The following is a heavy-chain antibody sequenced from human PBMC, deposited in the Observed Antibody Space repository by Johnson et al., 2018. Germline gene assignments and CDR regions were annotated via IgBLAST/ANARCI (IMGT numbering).Heavy chain of an antibody. D-gene: IGHD3-16*01. Sequence: QVQLQQWGAGLLKPSETLSLTCAVSGASISSYFWTWVRQPPGKGLEWIGYIHYNGRTNYNPSLKSRVTMSVDRSKNQFSLRLSSVTAAYTAVFYCAKIKEGGASFDIWGQGTRVIVSS. CDR3: AKIKEGGASFDI. J-gene: IGHJ3*02. CDR2: IHYNGRT. CDR1: GASISSYF. V-gene: IGHV4-59*01.